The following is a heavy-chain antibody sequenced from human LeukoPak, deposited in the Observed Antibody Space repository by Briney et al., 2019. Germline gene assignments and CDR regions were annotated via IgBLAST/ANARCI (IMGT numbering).Heavy chain of an antibody. CDR2: ISWNSGSI. J-gene: IGHJ4*02. CDR3: ARDLGYCSGSTCYVGYFDY. D-gene: IGHD2-15*01. Sequence: GRSLRLSCAASGFTFDDYAMHWVRRAPGKGLEWVSGISWNSGSIGYADSVKGRFTISRDNSKNTLYLQMNSLRAEDTAVYYCARDLGYCSGSTCYVGYFDYWGQGTQVTVSS. CDR1: GFTFDDYA. V-gene: IGHV3-9*01.